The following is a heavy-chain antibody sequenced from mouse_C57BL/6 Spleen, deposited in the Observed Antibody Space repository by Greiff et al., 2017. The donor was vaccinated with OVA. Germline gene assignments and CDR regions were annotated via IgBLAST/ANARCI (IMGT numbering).Heavy chain of an antibody. J-gene: IGHJ2*01. CDR1: GYSITSGYY. D-gene: IGHD2-4*01. CDR3: AALLHPAYYDYDEGY. V-gene: IGHV3-6*01. CDR2: ISYDGSN. Sequence: EVHLVESGPGLVKPSPSLSLTCSVTGYSITSGYYWNWIRQFPGNKLEWMGYISYDGSNNYNPSLKNRISITRDTSKNQFFLKLNSVTTEDTATYYCAALLHPAYYDYDEGYWGQGTTLTVSS.